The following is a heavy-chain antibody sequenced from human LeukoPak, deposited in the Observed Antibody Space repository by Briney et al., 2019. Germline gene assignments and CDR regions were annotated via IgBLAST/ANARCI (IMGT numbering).Heavy chain of an antibody. CDR1: GGSISSSNW. V-gene: IGHV4-4*02. CDR3: ARVVRFGELSDWFDP. D-gene: IGHD3-10*01. CDR2: IYHSGST. Sequence: PSETLSLTCSVSGGSISSSNWWSWVRQPPGKGLEWIGEIYHSGSTNYNPSLKSRVIISVDTSKNQFSLNLISVTAADTAVYYCARVVRFGELSDWFDPWGQGTLVTVSS. J-gene: IGHJ5*02.